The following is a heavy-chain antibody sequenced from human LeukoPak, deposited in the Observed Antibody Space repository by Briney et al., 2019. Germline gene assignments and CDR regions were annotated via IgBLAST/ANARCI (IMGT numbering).Heavy chain of an antibody. Sequence: SVKVSCKASGYTFTGYYMHWVRQAPGQGLEWMERIIPILGIANYAQKFQGRVTITADKSTSTAYMELSSLRSEDTAVYYCARDAYVDIVATISFDYWGQGTLVTVSS. CDR1: GYTFTGYY. J-gene: IGHJ4*02. CDR2: IIPILGIA. V-gene: IGHV1-69*04. CDR3: ARDAYVDIVATISFDY. D-gene: IGHD5-12*01.